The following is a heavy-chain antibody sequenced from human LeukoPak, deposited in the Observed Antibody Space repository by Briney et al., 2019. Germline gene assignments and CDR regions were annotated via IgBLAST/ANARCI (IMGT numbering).Heavy chain of an antibody. CDR1: GFTFSSYS. V-gene: IGHV3-21*01. J-gene: IGHJ4*02. CDR3: ARDYYDSSGPVRGGSPFDY. D-gene: IGHD3-22*01. CDR2: ISSSSSYI. Sequence: GGSLRLSCAASGFTFSSYSMNWVRQAPGKGLEWVSSISSSSSYIYYADSVKGRFTISRDNAKNSLYLQMNSLRAEDTAVYYCARDYYDSSGPVRGGSPFDYWGQGTLVTVSS.